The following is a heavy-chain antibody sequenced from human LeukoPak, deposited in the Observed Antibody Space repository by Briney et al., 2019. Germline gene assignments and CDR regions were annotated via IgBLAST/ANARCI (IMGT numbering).Heavy chain of an antibody. CDR1: GNSISSGDNV. Sequence: PSETLSLSCTVSGNSISSGDNVWSWIRQHAGKGLEWIGRIYTSGSTNYSPSLKSRVTMSVDTSKNQFSLKLTSVTAADATVYFCARRKYYYGVDAFDVWGQGTLVTVSS. J-gene: IGHJ3*01. D-gene: IGHD3-10*01. V-gene: IGHV4-61*02. CDR2: IYTSGST. CDR3: ARRKYYYGVDAFDV.